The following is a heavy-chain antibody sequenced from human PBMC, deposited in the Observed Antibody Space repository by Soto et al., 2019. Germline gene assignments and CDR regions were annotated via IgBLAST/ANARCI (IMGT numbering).Heavy chain of an antibody. CDR2: IIPIFGTA. CDR1: GGSFSGYA. J-gene: IGHJ6*02. Sequence: SVSCKSTGGSFSGYANSWVRQAPGQGLEWMGGIIPIFGTANYAQKFQGRVTITADESTSTAYMELSSLRSEDTAVYYCARDKEYCYGYHGMEVWGHGTTVLVS. CDR3: ARDKEYCYGYHGMEV. V-gene: IGHV1-69*01. D-gene: IGHD5-18*01.